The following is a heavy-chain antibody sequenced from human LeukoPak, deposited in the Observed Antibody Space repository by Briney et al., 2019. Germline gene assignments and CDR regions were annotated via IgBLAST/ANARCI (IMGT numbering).Heavy chain of an antibody. J-gene: IGHJ5*01. CDR1: GYSISSGYY. D-gene: IGHD3-10*01. CDR2: IYHSGST. CDR3: ATDGMVRGRDAWFDS. Sequence: SETLSLTCTVSGYSISSGYYWGRIRQPPGKGLEWIGSIYHSGSTYYNPSLKSRVTISVDTSKNQFSLKLSSVTAADTAVYYCATDGMVRGRDAWFDSWGQGTLVTVSS. V-gene: IGHV4-38-2*02.